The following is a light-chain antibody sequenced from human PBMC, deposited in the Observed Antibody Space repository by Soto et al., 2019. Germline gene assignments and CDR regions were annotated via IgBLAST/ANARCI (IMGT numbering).Light chain of an antibody. J-gene: IGKJ1*01. Sequence: AIKLSQSPSSLSASVGDRVTITCRASQAIRTALGWYQQKPGKVPKLLIYAASTLQSGVPSRFSGSGSGTDFTLTICSLQPEDFATYYSLLDFRYFWGFGQGTKV. CDR3: LLDFRYFWG. CDR2: AAS. CDR1: QAIRTA. V-gene: IGKV1-6*01.